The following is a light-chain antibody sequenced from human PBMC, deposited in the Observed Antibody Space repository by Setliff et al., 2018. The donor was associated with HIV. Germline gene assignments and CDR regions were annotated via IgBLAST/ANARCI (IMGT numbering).Light chain of an antibody. CDR3: SSYTSSRTHV. CDR2: DVS. Sequence: QSALAQPASVSGSPGQSITISCTGTSSDVGGYNYVSWYQHHPGKAPKLMIYDVSKRPSGVSNRFSGSKSGNTAALTISGLQAEGEADYYCSSYTSSRTHVFGTGTKVTVL. CDR1: SSDVGGYNY. J-gene: IGLJ1*01. V-gene: IGLV2-14*03.